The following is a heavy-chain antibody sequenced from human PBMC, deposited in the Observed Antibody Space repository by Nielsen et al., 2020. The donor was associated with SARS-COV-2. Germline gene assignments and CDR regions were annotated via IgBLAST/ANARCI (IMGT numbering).Heavy chain of an antibody. V-gene: IGHV1-18*01. CDR2: IGPYNGNR. CDR1: GYTFTSYG. Sequence: ASVKVSCKASGYTFTSYGISWVRQAPGQGLEWMGWIGPYNGNRNYAQKFQGRVTMTADTSTSTAYMELRSLRSDDTAVYYCAKDPSDGYSSSWYFDYWGQGTLVTVSS. J-gene: IGHJ4*02. D-gene: IGHD6-13*01. CDR3: AKDPSDGYSSSWYFDY.